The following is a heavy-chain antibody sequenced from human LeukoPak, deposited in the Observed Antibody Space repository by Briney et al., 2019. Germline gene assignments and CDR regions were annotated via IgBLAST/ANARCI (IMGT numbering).Heavy chain of an antibody. CDR3: ARQPIGRYGFDV. CDR2: IYSTGDR. Sequence: SETLSLTCTVSGGSISDFYWSWIRQPPGNGLEGIAYIYSTGDRNYNPSLKSRVTISVDTSRNQFSLQMNSLTAADTAVYYCARQPIGRYGFDVWGQGTTVTVSS. V-gene: IGHV4-59*08. D-gene: IGHD1-26*01. CDR1: GGSISDFY. J-gene: IGHJ3*01.